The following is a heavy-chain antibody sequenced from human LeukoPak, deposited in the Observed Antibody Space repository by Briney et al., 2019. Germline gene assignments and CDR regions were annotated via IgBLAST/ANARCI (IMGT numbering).Heavy chain of an antibody. CDR2: ISAYNGNT. D-gene: IGHD3-3*01. CDR3: ARGFTYYDFWSEYGMDV. V-gene: IGHV1-18*01. Sequence: ASVKVSCKASGYTFTSYGISWVRQAPGQGLEWMGWISAYNGNTNYAQKLQGRVTMITDTSTSTAYMELRSLRSDDTAVYYCARGFTYYDFWSEYGMDVWGQGTTVTVSS. CDR1: GYTFTSYG. J-gene: IGHJ6*02.